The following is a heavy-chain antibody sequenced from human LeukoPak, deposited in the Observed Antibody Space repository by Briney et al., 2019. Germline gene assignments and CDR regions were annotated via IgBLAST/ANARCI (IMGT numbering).Heavy chain of an antibody. J-gene: IGHJ4*01. CDR2: IYSSGTA. Sequence: SETLSVTCTVSGGSLSNYYWTWIRQTPGKGLEWIGYIYSSGTANYNPSLKSRVSISQDTSKNQFSLTMNSVTAADTAIYYRARESVVVGSSYYLDYWGHGTLVTVSS. CDR3: ARESVVVGSSYYLDY. V-gene: IGHV4-59*01. CDR1: GGSLSNYY. D-gene: IGHD2-15*01.